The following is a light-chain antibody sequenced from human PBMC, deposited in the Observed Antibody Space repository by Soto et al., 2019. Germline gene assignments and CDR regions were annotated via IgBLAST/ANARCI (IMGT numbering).Light chain of an antibody. CDR3: QQYGSSPPLT. CDR1: QSVSSSF. J-gene: IGKJ4*01. CDR2: GAS. V-gene: IGKV3-20*01. Sequence: EFVLTQSPGTLSLSPGERATLSCRASQSVSSSFLAWYQQKPGQAPRILIYGASTRATGIPDRFSGSGSGTDFTLTIRRLEPEDFAVCYCQQYGSSPPLTFGGGTKVEIK.